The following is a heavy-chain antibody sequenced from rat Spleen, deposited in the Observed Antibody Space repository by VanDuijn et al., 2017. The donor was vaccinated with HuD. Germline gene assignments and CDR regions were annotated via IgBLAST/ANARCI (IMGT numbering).Heavy chain of an antibody. CDR2: IWSHGGI. CDR3: VRGSAFFDY. CDR1: GLSLNSNS. D-gene: IGHD3-3*01. V-gene: IGHV2-47*01. Sequence: QVQLKESGPGLEQPSQTLSLTCSVSGLSLNSNSVSWIRQPPGKGLAWMGVIWSHGGIDYNSAFKSRLSISRDTSKSQVFLRVNSVQTEDTAMYVCVRGSAFFDYWGQGVMVTVSS. J-gene: IGHJ2*01.